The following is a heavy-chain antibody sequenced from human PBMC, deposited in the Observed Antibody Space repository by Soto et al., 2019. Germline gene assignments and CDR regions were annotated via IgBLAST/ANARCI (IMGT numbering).Heavy chain of an antibody. J-gene: IGHJ3*02. CDR3: VRGGYMHACDI. CDR2: INSDGSST. D-gene: IGHD1-1*01. V-gene: IGHV3-74*01. CDR1: GFNFSTYW. Sequence: VQLEECGGGLVQPGGSLRLSCAAAGFNFSTYWMYWVRQAPGKGLVWVAHINSDGSSTNYAEAVKGRFTFSRDNAKNTLYLQMNSLRAEDTAVYYCVRGGYMHACDIWGQGTMVTVSS.